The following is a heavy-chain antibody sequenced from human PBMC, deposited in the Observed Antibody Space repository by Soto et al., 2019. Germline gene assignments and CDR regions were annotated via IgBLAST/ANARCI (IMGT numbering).Heavy chain of an antibody. V-gene: IGHV3-23*01. J-gene: IGHJ5*02. Sequence: VGSLRLSCAASGFTFSSYAMTWVRQAPGKGLDWVSGISGSGGNTYYADSVKGRFTISRDNSKNTLYLQMNSLGAEDTAVYYCAKGPYCGGDCYSLLNWFDPWGQGTLVTVSS. D-gene: IGHD2-21*02. CDR2: ISGSGGNT. CDR3: AKGPYCGGDCYSLLNWFDP. CDR1: GFTFSSYA.